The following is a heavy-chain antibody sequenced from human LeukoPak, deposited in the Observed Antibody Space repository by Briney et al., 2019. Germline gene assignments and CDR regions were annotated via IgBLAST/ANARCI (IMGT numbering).Heavy chain of an antibody. J-gene: IGHJ4*02. D-gene: IGHD3-10*01. V-gene: IGHV4-34*01. CDR2: INHSGST. CDR1: GGSFSGYY. CDR3: ARGFVSYYYGSGSYEGPDY. Sequence: SVTLSLTCAVYGGSFSGYYWSWIRQPPGKGLEWIGEINHSGSTNYNPSLKSRVTISVDTSKNQFSLKLSSVTAADTAMYYCARGFVSYYYGSGSYEGPDYWGQGTLVTVSS.